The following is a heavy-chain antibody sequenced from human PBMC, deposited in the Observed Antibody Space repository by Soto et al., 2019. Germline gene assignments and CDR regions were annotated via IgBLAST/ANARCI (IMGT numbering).Heavy chain of an antibody. CDR3: TKVVRDSAALHY. V-gene: IGHV3-72*01. D-gene: IGHD2-21*02. CDR2: IKNKLNSYTT. J-gene: IGHJ4*02. CDR1: GFTFSDHY. Sequence: EVQLVESGGGLVQPGGSLRLSCAASGFTFSDHYMDWVRQAPGQGLEWVGRIKNKLNSYTTEYAASVKGRFTISRDDSKNSLYLQMNSLKTEDTAVTYCTKVVRDSAALHYWGQGTLVTVSS.